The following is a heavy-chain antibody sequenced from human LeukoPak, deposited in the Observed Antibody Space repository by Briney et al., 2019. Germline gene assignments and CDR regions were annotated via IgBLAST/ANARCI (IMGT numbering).Heavy chain of an antibody. D-gene: IGHD5-18*01. CDR2: IIPIFGTA. J-gene: IGHJ5*02. Sequence: GASEKVSCKASGGTFSSYAISWVRQAPGQGLEWMGGIIPIFGTANYAQKFQGRVTITADESTSTAYMELSSLRSEDTAVYYCARGTDDTAMGSFDPWGQGTLVTVSS. V-gene: IGHV1-69*13. CDR1: GGTFSSYA. CDR3: ARGTDDTAMGSFDP.